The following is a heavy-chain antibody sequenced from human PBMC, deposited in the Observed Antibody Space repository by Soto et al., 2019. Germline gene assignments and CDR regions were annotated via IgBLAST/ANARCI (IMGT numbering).Heavy chain of an antibody. CDR2: IYFDGGNK. D-gene: IGHD6-13*01. V-gene: IGHV3-33*01. CDR3: ARDVRDRGAPGTYFDY. J-gene: IGHJ4*02. Sequence: QEQLVESGGGAVQPGTSLRLSCAASGFTFSRYGMHWVRQAPGKGLEWVAVIYFDGGNKYYGDSVKGRFTISRDNSKNTLYLQMNSLRAEDTAVYYCARDVRDRGAPGTYFDYWGQGTLVTVSS. CDR1: GFTFSRYG.